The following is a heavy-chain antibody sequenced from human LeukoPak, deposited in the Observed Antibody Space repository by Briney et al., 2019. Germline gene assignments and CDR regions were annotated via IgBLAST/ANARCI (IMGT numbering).Heavy chain of an antibody. J-gene: IGHJ4*02. V-gene: IGHV4-38-2*02. D-gene: IGHD3-16*01. Sequence: SETLSLTCAVSGYSISSAYYWGWMRQPPGKGLEWIGRIYHTGSTYYNPSLKSRVTISRDTSKNQFSLKLSSVTAADTAVYYCARDKMGGADYWGQGTLVTVSS. CDR2: IYHTGST. CDR3: ARDKMGGADY. CDR1: GYSISSAYY.